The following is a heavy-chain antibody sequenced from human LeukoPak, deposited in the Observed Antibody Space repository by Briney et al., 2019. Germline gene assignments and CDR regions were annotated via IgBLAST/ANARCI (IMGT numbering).Heavy chain of an antibody. CDR2: IYTSGST. CDR3: AREGIAAAGNWFDP. D-gene: IGHD6-13*01. J-gene: IGHJ5*02. V-gene: IGHV4-4*07. CDR1: GGSVSNYY. Sequence: SETLSLTCTVSGGSVSNYYWSWIRQPAGKGLEWVGRIYTSGSTNYNPSLKSRVTISVDTSKNQFSLKLSSVTAADTAVYYCAREGIAAAGNWFDPWGQGTLVTVSS.